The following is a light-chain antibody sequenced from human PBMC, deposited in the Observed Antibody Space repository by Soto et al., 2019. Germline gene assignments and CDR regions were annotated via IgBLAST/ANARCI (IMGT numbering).Light chain of an antibody. V-gene: IGLV2-14*01. CDR2: DVS. CDR3: SSYTTSNTRQIV. Sequence: LTQPASVSGSLGQSITISCTGTSSDIGGYNYVSWYQQHPGKAPKFMIYDVSNRPSGVSNRFSGSKSGNTASLTISGLQAEDEADYYCSSYTTSNTRQIVFGTGTKVTVL. J-gene: IGLJ1*01. CDR1: SSDIGGYNY.